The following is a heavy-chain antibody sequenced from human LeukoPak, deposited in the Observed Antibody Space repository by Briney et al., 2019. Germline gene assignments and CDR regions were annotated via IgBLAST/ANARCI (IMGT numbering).Heavy chain of an antibody. CDR2: ISYDGSNK. CDR3: ARDAPLVTLDY. V-gene: IGHV3-30*03. CDR1: GFTFSSYG. D-gene: IGHD2-15*01. Sequence: GRSLRLSCAASGFTFSSYGMHWVRQAPGKGLEWVAVISYDGSNKYYADSVKGRFTISRDNSKNTLYLQMNSLRAEDTAVYYCARDAPLVTLDYWGQGTLVTVSS. J-gene: IGHJ4*02.